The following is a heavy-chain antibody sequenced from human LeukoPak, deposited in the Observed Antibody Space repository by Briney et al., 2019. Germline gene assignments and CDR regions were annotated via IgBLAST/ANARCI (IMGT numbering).Heavy chain of an antibody. V-gene: IGHV1-69*05. J-gene: IGHJ4*02. D-gene: IGHD4-17*01. CDR2: IIPIFGTA. CDR1: GGTFSSYA. CDR3: ARENTVTPYYFDY. Sequence: SVKVSCKASGGTFSSYAINWVRQAPGQGLEWMGRIIPIFGTANYAQKFQGRVTITTDESTSTAYMELSSLRSEDTAVYYCARENTVTPYYFDYWGQGTLVTVSS.